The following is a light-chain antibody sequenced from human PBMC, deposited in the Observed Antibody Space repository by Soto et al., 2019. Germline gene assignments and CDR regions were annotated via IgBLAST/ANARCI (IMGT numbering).Light chain of an antibody. V-gene: IGLV1-44*01. CDR3: AAWDDSLNGL. J-gene: IGLJ2*01. Sequence: QSVLTQPPSASGTPGQRVTISCSGSSSNIGSNTVNWYQQLPGTAPTLLIYSNNQRPPGVPDRFSGSKSGTSASLAISGLQSEDEADYYCAAWDDSLNGLFGGGTKLTVL. CDR2: SNN. CDR1: SSNIGSNT.